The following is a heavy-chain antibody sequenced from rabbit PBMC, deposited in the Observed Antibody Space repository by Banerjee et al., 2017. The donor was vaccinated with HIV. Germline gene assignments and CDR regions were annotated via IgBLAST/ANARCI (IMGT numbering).Heavy chain of an antibody. V-gene: IGHV1S45*01. CDR2: IYTGSIGSS. Sequence: QEQLEESGGDLVKPEGSLTLTCTASGFSFSSSYWICWVRQAPGKGPEWIGCIYTGSIGSSYYASWAKGRFTISKTSSTMVTLQMTSLTAADTATYFCARQAGSAVYTVITRLDLWGQGTLVTVS. J-gene: IGHJ3*01. CDR3: ARQAGSAVYTVITRLDL. D-gene: IGHD4-2*01. CDR1: GFSFSSSYW.